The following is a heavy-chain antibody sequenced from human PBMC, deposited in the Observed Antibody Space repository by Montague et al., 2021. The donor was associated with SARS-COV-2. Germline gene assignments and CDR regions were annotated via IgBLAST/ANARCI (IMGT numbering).Heavy chain of an antibody. CDR2: INHSANT. V-gene: IGHV4-34*01. CDR3: ASGIYPSGSYYNRYYYGLNI. D-gene: IGHD3-10*01. J-gene: IGHJ6*02. CDR1: GGSIYSYY. Sequence: SETLSLTCTVSGGSIYSYYWSWIRQPPEKGLEWIGEINHSANTKYNPSLKSPVTISIDTSKNQFSLKMTSVTAADTATYYCASGIYPSGSYYNRYYYGLNIWGPGTTVIVSS.